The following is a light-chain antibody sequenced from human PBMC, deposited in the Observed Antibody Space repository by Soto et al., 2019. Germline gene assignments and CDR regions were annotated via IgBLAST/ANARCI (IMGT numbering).Light chain of an antibody. Sequence: IVLTQSTGTLSLSPGERSTHSCRASQSVRSSYFAWYQQKPGQAPRLLIFGVSSRATGIPDRFSATGSGTDFTLTISRLEPEDFARNFCQQYCNSPLTFGGGTKVDIK. V-gene: IGKV3-20*01. CDR1: QSVRSSY. CDR2: GVS. CDR3: QQYCNSPLT. J-gene: IGKJ4*01.